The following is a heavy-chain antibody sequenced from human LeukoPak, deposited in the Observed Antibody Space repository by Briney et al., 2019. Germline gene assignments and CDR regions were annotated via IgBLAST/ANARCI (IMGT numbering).Heavy chain of an antibody. D-gene: IGHD2-2*01. J-gene: IGHJ6*02. CDR2: INHSGST. CDR1: GGSFSVYY. CDR3: ARGYSVVVPAASYYGMDV. V-gene: IGHV4-34*01. Sequence: SETLSLTCAVSGGSFSVYYWSWIRQPPGKGLEWIGEINHSGSTNYNPSLKSRATISVDTSKNQFPLKLSSVTAADTAVYYCARGYSVVVPAASYYGMDVWGQGTTVTVSS.